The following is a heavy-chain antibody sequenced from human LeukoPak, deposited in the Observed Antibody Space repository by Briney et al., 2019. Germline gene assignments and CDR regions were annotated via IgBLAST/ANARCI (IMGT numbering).Heavy chain of an antibody. Sequence: ASVKVSCKVSGYTLTELSMHWVRQAPGKGLEWMGGFDPEDGETIYAQKFQGRVTMTEDTSTDTAYMELSSLRSEDTAVYYCATEGNSPHAFDIWGQGTMVTVSS. J-gene: IGHJ3*02. CDR1: GYTLTELS. CDR3: ATEGNSPHAFDI. CDR2: FDPEDGET. V-gene: IGHV1-24*01. D-gene: IGHD4-23*01.